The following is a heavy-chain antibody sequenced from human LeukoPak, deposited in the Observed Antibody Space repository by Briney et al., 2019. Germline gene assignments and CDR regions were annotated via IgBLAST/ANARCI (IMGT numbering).Heavy chain of an antibody. CDR3: AKWGGLPDYYDSSGYYNC. V-gene: IGHV3-23*01. Sequence: AXSGSGGSTYYADSVKGRFTISRDNSKNTLYLQMNSLRAEDTAVYYCAKWGGLPDYYDSSGYYNCWGQGTLVTVSS. CDR2: XSGSGGST. D-gene: IGHD3-22*01. J-gene: IGHJ4*02.